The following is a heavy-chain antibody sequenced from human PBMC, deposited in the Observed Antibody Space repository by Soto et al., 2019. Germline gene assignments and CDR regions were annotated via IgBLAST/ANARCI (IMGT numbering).Heavy chain of an antibody. CDR3: ARGGSLYWYFDL. D-gene: IGHD1-26*01. Sequence: QVQLVQSRAEVKKPGASVKVSCKASGYTFTSYAMHWVRQAPGQRLEWMGWINAGNGNTKYSQKFQGRVTITRDTSESTAYMELSSLRSEDTAVYYCARGGSLYWYFDLWGRGTLVTVSS. V-gene: IGHV1-3*01. CDR1: GYTFTSYA. J-gene: IGHJ2*01. CDR2: INAGNGNT.